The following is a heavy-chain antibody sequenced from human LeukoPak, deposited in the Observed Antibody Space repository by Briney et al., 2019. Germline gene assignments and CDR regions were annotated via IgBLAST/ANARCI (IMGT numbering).Heavy chain of an antibody. V-gene: IGHV4-61*02. CDR1: GGSISSGSYY. CDR2: IYTSGST. D-gene: IGHD2-15*01. CDR3: ARNIVVVVAADWFDP. Sequence: SQTLSLTCTVSGGSISSGSYYWSWIRQPAGEGLEWIGRIYTSGSTNYNPSLKSRVTISVDTSKNQFSLKLSSVTAADTAVYYCARNIVVVVAADWFDPWGQGTLVTVSS. J-gene: IGHJ5*02.